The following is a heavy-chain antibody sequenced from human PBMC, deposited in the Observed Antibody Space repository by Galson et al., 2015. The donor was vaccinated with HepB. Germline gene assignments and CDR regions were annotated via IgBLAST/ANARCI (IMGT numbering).Heavy chain of an antibody. Sequence: SVKVSCKASGYTFTSYAMHWVRQAPGQRLEWMGWINAGNGNTKYSQKFQGRVTITRDTSASTAYMELSSLRSEDTAVYYCARADSSSWYETRYGMDVWGQGTTVTVSS. D-gene: IGHD6-13*01. V-gene: IGHV1-3*01. CDR2: INAGNGNT. CDR1: GYTFTSYA. CDR3: ARADSSSWYETRYGMDV. J-gene: IGHJ6*02.